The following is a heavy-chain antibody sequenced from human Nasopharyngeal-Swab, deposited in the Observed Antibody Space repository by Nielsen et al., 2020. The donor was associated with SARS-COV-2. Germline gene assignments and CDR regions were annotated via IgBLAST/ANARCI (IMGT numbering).Heavy chain of an antibody. D-gene: IGHD3-16*01. CDR1: GFTFDDYA. J-gene: IGHJ3*02. CDR2: ISWNRGSI. V-gene: IGHV3-9*01. Sequence: SLKISCAASGFTFDDYAMHWVRQAPGKGLEWVSGISWNRGSIGYADSVKGRFTISRDNAKNSLYLQMNSLRAEDTALYYCAKLPEPGEDAFDIWGQGTMVTVSS. CDR3: AKLPEPGEDAFDI.